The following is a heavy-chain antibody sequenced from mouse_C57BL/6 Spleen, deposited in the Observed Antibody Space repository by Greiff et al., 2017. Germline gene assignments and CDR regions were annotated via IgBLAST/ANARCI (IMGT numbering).Heavy chain of an antibody. V-gene: IGHV1-85*01. CDR2: IYPRDGST. CDR1: GYTFTSYD. CDR3: AREGTAMAY. Sequence: QVHVKQSGPELVKPGASVTLSCKASGYTFTSYDINWVKQRPGQGLEWIGWIYPRDGSTEYNQKFKGKATLTVDTSSSTAYMELHSLTSEDSPVYFCAREGTAMAYWGQGTAVTVSS. J-gene: IGHJ4*01. D-gene: IGHD3-3*01.